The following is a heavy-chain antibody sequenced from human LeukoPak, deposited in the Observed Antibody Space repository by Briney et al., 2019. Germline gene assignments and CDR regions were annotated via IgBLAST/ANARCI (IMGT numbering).Heavy chain of an antibody. CDR2: IYYSGST. D-gene: IGHD6-19*01. CDR1: GGSISSSSYY. J-gene: IGHJ5*02. Sequence: SETLSLTCTVSGGSISSSSYYWGWIRQPPGKGLEWIGSIYYSGSTYYNPSLKSRVTISVDTSKNQFSLKLSSVTAADTAVYYCARVCSIAVDSSRAKNWFDPWGQGTLVTVSS. V-gene: IGHV4-39*07. CDR3: ARVCSIAVDSSRAKNWFDP.